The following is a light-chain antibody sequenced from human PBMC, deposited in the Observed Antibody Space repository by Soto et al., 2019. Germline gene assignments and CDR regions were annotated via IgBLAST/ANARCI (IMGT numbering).Light chain of an antibody. V-gene: IGKV3-11*01. Sequence: EIVLTQSPATLSLSPGERATLSCRASQSVSSYLAWYQQKPGQAPRLLIYDASDRATGIPARFSGSGSGTDFTLTISSLEPEDFAVYFCQHRSNWPWTFGQGTKVEIK. CDR2: DAS. CDR1: QSVSSY. J-gene: IGKJ1*01. CDR3: QHRSNWPWT.